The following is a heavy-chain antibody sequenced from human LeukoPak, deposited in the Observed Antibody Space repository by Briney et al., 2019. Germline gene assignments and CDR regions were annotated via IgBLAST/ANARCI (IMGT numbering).Heavy chain of an antibody. CDR3: ARVARSGHYYYYFDY. V-gene: IGHV4-31*03. D-gene: IGHD3-22*01. CDR2: IYYSGST. J-gene: IGHJ4*02. CDR1: GGSISSGGYY. Sequence: SETLSLTCTVSGGSISSGGYYWNWIRQHPGKGLEWIGYIYYSGSTYYNPSLKSRVTISVDSSKNQFSLKLSSVTAADTAVYYCARVARSGHYYYYFDYWGQGTLATVSS.